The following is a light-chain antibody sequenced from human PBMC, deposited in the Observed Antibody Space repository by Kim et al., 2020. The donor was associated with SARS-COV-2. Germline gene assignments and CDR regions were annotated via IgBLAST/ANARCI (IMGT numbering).Light chain of an antibody. CDR2: HSS. CDR3: QQYNDWPT. V-gene: IGKV3-15*01. CDR1: ENVVSK. J-gene: IGKJ1*01. Sequence: LSVCSGERATLSCRASENVVSKLAWYQQKPGQAPRLLIYHSSTRATGIPARFSGSGSGTEFTLTISNLQPEDFAVYYCQQYNDWPTFGQGTKLEI.